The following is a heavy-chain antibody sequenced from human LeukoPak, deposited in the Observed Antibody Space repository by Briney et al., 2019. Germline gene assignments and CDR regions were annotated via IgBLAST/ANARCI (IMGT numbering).Heavy chain of an antibody. CDR2: NYPGDSDN. D-gene: IGHD2-2*02. CDR3: AGGVVAAAIDRFDP. V-gene: IGHV5-51*01. CDR1: GYSFTSYW. J-gene: IGHJ5*02. Sequence: GESLKISCKGSGYSFTSYWIGWGRQMPGKGLEWMGINYPGDSDNKYSPSFQGQVTIATDKAISPAYQQWSSLKASDTAMYYCAGGVVAAAIDRFDPWGQGTLVSVSS.